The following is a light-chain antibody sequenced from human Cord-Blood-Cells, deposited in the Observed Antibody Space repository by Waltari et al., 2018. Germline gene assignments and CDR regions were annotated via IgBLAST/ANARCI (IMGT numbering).Light chain of an antibody. CDR2: DAS. Sequence: DIQMTQSPSSLSASVGDRVTITCQASQDISNYLNWYQQKPGKAPKLLIYDASNLETVVPSRCSGSGSGTDFTFTISSLQPEDIATYYCQQYDNLSYTFGQGTKLEIK. V-gene: IGKV1-33*01. CDR1: QDISNY. J-gene: IGKJ2*01. CDR3: QQYDNLSYT.